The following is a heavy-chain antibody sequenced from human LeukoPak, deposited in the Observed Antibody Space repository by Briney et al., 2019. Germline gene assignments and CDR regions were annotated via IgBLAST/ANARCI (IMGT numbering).Heavy chain of an antibody. CDR1: GGSISNSNYY. CDR2: IYYSGST. V-gene: IGHV4-39*01. J-gene: IGHJ4*02. CDR3: AREKYYYDSSGYQPFDY. D-gene: IGHD3-22*01. Sequence: SVTLSLTCTVSGGSISNSNYYWGWIRQPPGKGLEWIGSIYYSGSTYYNPSLKSRVTISVDTSKNQFSLKLSSVTAADTAVYYCAREKYYYDSSGYQPFDYWGQGTLVTVSS.